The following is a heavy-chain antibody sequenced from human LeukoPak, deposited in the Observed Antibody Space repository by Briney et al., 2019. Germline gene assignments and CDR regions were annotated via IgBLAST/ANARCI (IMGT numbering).Heavy chain of an antibody. Sequence: GGSLTLSCAASGLRFRKYWMSWIRQAPGKGPEWVANIKEEESEKKYVDSVKGRFTISRDNDDKSLYLQMNSLRADDTAVYYCARADDDGSGYRALDVWGKGTTVAVSS. J-gene: IGHJ6*04. CDR3: ARADDDGSGYRALDV. CDR1: GLRFRKYW. V-gene: IGHV3-7*01. CDR2: IKEEESEK. D-gene: IGHD3-22*01.